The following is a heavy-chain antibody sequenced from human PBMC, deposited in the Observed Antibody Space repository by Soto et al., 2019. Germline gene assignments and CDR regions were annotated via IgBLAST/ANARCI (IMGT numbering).Heavy chain of an antibody. V-gene: IGHV3-23*01. D-gene: IGHD3-22*01. Sequence: EVQLLESGGGLVQPGGSLRLSCAASGFTFSSYAMSWVRQAPGKGLEWVSAISGSGGSTYYADSVKGRFTISRDNSKNTLYLQMSSLRAEDTAVYYCAKVLGYYDSSGYNEAFDIWGQGTMVTVSS. CDR1: GFTFSSYA. CDR2: ISGSGGST. CDR3: AKVLGYYDSSGYNEAFDI. J-gene: IGHJ3*02.